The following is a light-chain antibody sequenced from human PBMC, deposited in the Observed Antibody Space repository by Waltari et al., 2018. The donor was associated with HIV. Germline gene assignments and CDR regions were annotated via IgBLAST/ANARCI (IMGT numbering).Light chain of an antibody. V-gene: IGKV3-20*01. J-gene: IGKJ4*01. CDR2: GPS. CDR3: QQYGRSPLT. Sequence: EIVLTQSPGTLSLSPGERATLSCRASQSVSSTYLAWYQPKPGQAPRLLIYGPSSRAPGIPDRFSGGGSGTDFTLTISRLEPEDFAVYYCQQYGRSPLTFGGGTKVEIK. CDR1: QSVSSTY.